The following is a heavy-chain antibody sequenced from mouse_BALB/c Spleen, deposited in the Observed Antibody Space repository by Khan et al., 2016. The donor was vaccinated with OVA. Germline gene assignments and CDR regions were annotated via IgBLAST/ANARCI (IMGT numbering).Heavy chain of an antibody. Sequence: QVQLKESGPGLVQPSQSLSITCTVSDFSLTSYGVHWVRQSPGKGLEWLGVIWSGGSTDYNAAFISRLSIRKDNSKSPVFFKMNSLQAEATAIYYCARNQGGYYGSSAGFAYWGQGTLVTVSA. D-gene: IGHD1-1*01. CDR2: IWSGGST. J-gene: IGHJ3*01. V-gene: IGHV2-4-1*01. CDR3: ARNQGGYYGSSAGFAY. CDR1: DFSLTSYG.